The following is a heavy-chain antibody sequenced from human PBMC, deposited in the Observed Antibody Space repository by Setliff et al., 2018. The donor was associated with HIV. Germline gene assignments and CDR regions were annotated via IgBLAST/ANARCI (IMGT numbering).Heavy chain of an antibody. CDR3: ARDPGRSYWYFDL. CDR1: GFTFNTYW. J-gene: IGHJ2*01. Sequence: GGSLRLSCAASGFTFNTYWMTWVRQAPGKGLEWVANIKQDGSEKYYADSVEGRSTISRDNAKNSLYLHMSSLRGEDTAIYYCARDPGRSYWYFDLWGRGTLVTVSS. V-gene: IGHV3-7*01. D-gene: IGHD3-10*01. CDR2: IKQDGSEK.